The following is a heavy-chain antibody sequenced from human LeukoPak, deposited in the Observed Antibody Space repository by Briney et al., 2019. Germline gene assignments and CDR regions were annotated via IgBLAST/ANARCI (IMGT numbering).Heavy chain of an antibody. CDR3: ARGPPLKVYSYGPRAYYYYYYYMDV. D-gene: IGHD5-18*01. V-gene: IGHV4-39*07. J-gene: IGHJ6*03. CDR1: GGSISSSSYY. Sequence: SETLSLTCTVSGGSISSSSYYWGWIRQPPGKGLEWIGSIYYSGSTNYNPSLKSRVTISVDTSKNQFSLKLSSVTAADTAVYYCARGPPLKVYSYGPRAYYYYYYYMDVWGKGTTVTISS. CDR2: IYYSGST.